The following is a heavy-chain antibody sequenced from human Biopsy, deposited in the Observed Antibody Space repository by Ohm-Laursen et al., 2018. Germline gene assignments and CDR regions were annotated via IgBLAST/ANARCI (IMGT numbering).Heavy chain of an antibody. J-gene: IGHJ4*02. Sequence: ASVKVFCKASGYTFTSYDISWVRQAPGQGLEWMGIINPGGNSTAYTQNFQGRVTMTWDTSTTTVYMELSSLRSEDTAVYYCVLASFDYWGQGTLVTVPS. CDR3: VLASFDY. CDR1: GYTFTSYD. V-gene: IGHV1-46*01. CDR2: INPGGNST.